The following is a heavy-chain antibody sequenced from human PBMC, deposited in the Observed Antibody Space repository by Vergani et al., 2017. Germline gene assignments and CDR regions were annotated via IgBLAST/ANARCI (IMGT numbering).Heavy chain of an antibody. J-gene: IGHJ3*02. CDR1: GDSISSGNYY. V-gene: IGHV4-61*02. CDR3: ARGTFLHAFDN. CDR2: IYSSGST. D-gene: IGHD1-26*01. Sequence: QVQLQESGPGLLKPSQTLSLTCSVAGDSISSGNYYWNWIRQPAGKGLEWMGRIYSSGSTSYNPSIKSRITMSLDTSKNRFSLSLSPVTAADTAVYYCARGTFLHAFDNWGQGTVVTVSS.